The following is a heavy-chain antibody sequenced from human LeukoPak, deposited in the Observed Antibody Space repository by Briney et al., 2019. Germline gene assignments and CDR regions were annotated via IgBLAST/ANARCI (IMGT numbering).Heavy chain of an antibody. V-gene: IGHV1-2*02. J-gene: IGHJ4*02. CDR1: GYTFTGYY. CDR2: INPNSGGT. D-gene: IGHD3-10*01. CDR3: AGNVLLWFGEFDY. Sequence: ASVKVSRKASGYTFTGYYMHWVRQAPGQGLEWMGWINPNSGGTNYAQKFQGRVTMTRDTSISTAYMELSRLRSDDTAVYYCAGNVLLWFGEFDYWGQGTLVTVSS.